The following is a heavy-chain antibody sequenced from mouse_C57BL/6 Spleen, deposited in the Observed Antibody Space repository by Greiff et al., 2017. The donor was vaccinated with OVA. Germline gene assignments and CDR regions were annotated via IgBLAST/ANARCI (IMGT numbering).Heavy chain of an antibody. CDR3: VRHGDYYGSSPYAMDY. CDR2: IRSKSNNYAT. V-gene: IGHV10-1*01. J-gene: IGHJ4*01. D-gene: IGHD1-1*01. Sequence: GGGLVQPKGSLKLSCAASGFSFNTYAMNWVRQAPGKGLEWVARIRSKSNNYATYYADSVKDRFTISRDDSESMLYLQMNNLKTEDTAMYYGVRHGDYYGSSPYAMDYWGQGTSVTVSS. CDR1: GFSFNTYA.